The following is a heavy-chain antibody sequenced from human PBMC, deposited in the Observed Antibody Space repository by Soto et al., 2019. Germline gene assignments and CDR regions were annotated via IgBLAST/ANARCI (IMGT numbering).Heavy chain of an antibody. J-gene: IGHJ6*02. Sequence: GGSLRLSCAASGFTFSSYGMHWVRQAPGKGLEWVAVISYDGSNKYYADSVKGRFTISRDNSKNTLYLQMNSLRAEDTAVYYCAKDLLLGPTTDYYYYYGMDFRAQGTTVTVSS. CDR1: GFTFSSYG. D-gene: IGHD2-15*01. V-gene: IGHV3-30*18. CDR2: ISYDGSNK. CDR3: AKDLLLGPTTDYYYYYGMDF.